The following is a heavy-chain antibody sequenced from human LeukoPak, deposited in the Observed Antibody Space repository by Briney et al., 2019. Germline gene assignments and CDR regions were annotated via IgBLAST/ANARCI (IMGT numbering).Heavy chain of an antibody. CDR3: AKRRYDSSGHFDS. V-gene: IGHV3-23*01. Sequence: GGSLRLSCTVSGFTLSSYEMSWIRQAPGKGLEWVSSIDYDGGSGHYADSVKGRFTISRDNSNNTLFLHLNSLRGEDTAVYYCAKRRYDSSGHFDSWGQGTLVTVSS. CDR1: GFTLSSYE. D-gene: IGHD3-22*01. CDR2: IDYDGGSG. J-gene: IGHJ4*02.